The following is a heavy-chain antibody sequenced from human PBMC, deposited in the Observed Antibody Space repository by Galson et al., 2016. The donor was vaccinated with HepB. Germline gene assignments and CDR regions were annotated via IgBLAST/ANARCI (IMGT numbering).Heavy chain of an antibody. V-gene: IGHV3-23*01. CDR2: INYSGSGA. J-gene: IGHJ1*01. D-gene: IGHD3-10*01. CDR3: AKDLAQSGTVDYRGAD. CDR1: GFTFSHYA. Sequence: SLRLSCAASGFTFSHYAMSWVRQALGKGPEWVSTINYSGSGASYADSVRGRFTISRENSRNALFLQMDGLNVEDTAIYYCAKDLAQSGTVDYRGADWGQGTLVSVSS.